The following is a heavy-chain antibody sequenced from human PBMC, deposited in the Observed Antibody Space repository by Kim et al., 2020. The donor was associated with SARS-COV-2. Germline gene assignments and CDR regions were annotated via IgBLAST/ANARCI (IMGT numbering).Heavy chain of an antibody. CDR3: ARSTYYDFWSEDYFDY. J-gene: IGHJ4*02. D-gene: IGHD3-3*01. V-gene: IGHV3-43*01. Sequence: DSVKGRFTLSRDNSKHSLYLQMNSLRTEDTALYYCARSTYYDFWSEDYFDYWGQGTLVTVSS.